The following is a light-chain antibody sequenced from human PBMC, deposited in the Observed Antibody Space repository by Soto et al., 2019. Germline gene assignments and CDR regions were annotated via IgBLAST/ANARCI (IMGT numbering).Light chain of an antibody. CDR3: QQYNNWPPIYT. CDR2: DAS. CDR1: QSVSTN. Sequence: EVVMTQSPATLSVSPGERATLSCRASQSVSTNLAWYQQKPGQVPGLLIYDASTRATGIPARFSGSGSGTEFTLTISSLQSEDFAVYYCQQYNNWPPIYTFGQGTKLEI. V-gene: IGKV3-15*01. J-gene: IGKJ2*01.